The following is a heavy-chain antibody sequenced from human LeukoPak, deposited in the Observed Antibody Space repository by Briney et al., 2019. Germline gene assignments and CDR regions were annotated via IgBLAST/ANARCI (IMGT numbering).Heavy chain of an antibody. D-gene: IGHD2-2*01. J-gene: IGHJ3*02. CDR2: IFYSGGS. V-gene: IGHV4-59*08. Sequence: KPSETLSLTCTVSGGSITDYYWTWIRQPPGKGLEWIGYIFYSGGSNYNPSLKSRVTISVDTSKNHFSLKLSSVTAADTAVYYCARLGSTFDIWGQGTMVTVSS. CDR1: GGSITDYY. CDR3: ARLGSTFDI.